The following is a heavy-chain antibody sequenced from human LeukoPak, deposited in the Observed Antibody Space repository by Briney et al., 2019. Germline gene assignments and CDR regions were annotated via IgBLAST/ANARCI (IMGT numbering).Heavy chain of an antibody. CDR1: GDSVSSNSAA. CDR3: ARDLGAAAGTDYYYYMDV. D-gene: IGHD6-13*01. Sequence: SQTLSLTCAISGDSVSSNSAAWNWIRQSPSRGLEWLGRTYYRSKWYNDYAVSVKSRITINPDASKNQSSLQLNSVTPEDTAVYYCARDLGAAAGTDYYYYMDVWGKGTTVTISS. J-gene: IGHJ6*03. CDR2: TYYRSKWYN. V-gene: IGHV6-1*01.